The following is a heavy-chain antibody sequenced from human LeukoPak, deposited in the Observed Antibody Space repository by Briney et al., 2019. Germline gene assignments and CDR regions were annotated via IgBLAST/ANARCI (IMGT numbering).Heavy chain of an antibody. Sequence: ASVKVSCKVSGYTLTELSMHWVRQAPGKGLEWMGGFDPEDGETIYAQKFQGRVTMTEDTSTDTAYMELSSLRSEDTAVYYCARVTSVYDSSGYSNAFDIWGQGTMVTVSS. CDR3: ARVTSVYDSSGYSNAFDI. J-gene: IGHJ3*02. CDR2: FDPEDGET. D-gene: IGHD3-22*01. CDR1: GYTLTELS. V-gene: IGHV1-24*01.